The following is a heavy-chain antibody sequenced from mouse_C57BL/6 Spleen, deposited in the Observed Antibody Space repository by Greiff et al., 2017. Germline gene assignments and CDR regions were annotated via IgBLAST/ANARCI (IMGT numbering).Heavy chain of an antibody. CDR2: IYPRSGNT. J-gene: IGHJ2*01. V-gene: IGHV1-81*01. D-gene: IGHD2-1*01. Sequence: VQLVESGAELARPGASVKLSCKASGYTFTSYGISWVKQRTGQGLEWIGEIYPRSGNTYYNEKFKGKATLTADKSSSTAYMELRSLTSEDSAVYFCARPTRNYGNSLYYFDYWGQGTTLTVSS. CDR3: ARPTRNYGNSLYYFDY. CDR1: GYTFTSYG.